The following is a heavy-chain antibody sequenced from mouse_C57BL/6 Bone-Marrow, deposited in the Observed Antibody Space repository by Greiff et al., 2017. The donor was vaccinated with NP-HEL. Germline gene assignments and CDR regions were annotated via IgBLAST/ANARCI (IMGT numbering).Heavy chain of an antibody. J-gene: IGHJ2*01. Sequence: VQLQQSGAELVRPGASVKLSCTASGFNIKDDYMHWVKQRPEQGLEWIGWIDPENGDTEYASKFQGKATITADTSSNTAYLQLSSLTSEDTAVYYCTTDDGYYPYYFDYWGQGTTLTVSS. V-gene: IGHV14-4*01. D-gene: IGHD2-3*01. CDR3: TTDDGYYPYYFDY. CDR2: IDPENGDT. CDR1: GFNIKDDY.